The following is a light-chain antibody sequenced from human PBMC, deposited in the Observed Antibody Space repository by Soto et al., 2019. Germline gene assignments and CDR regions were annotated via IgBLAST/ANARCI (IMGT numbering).Light chain of an antibody. CDR2: EGS. Sequence: QSALTQPASVSGSPGQSITISCTGTRSDVGSYNLVSWYQQHPGKAPKLMIYEGSKRPSGVSNRFSGSKSGNTASLTISGLQAEDEADYYCCSYAGRAYVFGTGTKLTVL. CDR1: RSDVGSYNL. CDR3: CSYAGRAYV. J-gene: IGLJ1*01. V-gene: IGLV2-23*01.